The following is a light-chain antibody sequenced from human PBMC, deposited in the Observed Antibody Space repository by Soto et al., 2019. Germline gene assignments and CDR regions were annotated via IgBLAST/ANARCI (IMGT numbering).Light chain of an antibody. CDR3: QQYNSYRWT. CDR2: DAS. Sequence: DIQMTQSPSTLSASVGDRLTITCRASQSISSWLAWYQQKPGKAPKLLIYDASSLESGVPSRFSGSGSGTEFTLTISSLQPDDFATYYCQQYNSYRWTFGQGTKVEIK. CDR1: QSISSW. V-gene: IGKV1-5*01. J-gene: IGKJ1*01.